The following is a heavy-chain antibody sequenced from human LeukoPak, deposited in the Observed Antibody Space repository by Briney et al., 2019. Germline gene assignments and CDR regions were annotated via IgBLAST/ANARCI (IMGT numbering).Heavy chain of an antibody. D-gene: IGHD2-2*01. CDR2: ISAYNGNT. CDR1: GYTFTSYG. Sequence: APVTVSCKASGYTFTSYGIRWVRQAPGQGLEWMGWISAYNGNTNYAQTLQGRVTITTDTSTSTAYMELRSLRSDDTAVYYCARDRRGYCSSTSCYPPGRVADYWGQGTLVTVSS. J-gene: IGHJ4*02. CDR3: ARDRRGYCSSTSCYPPGRVADY. V-gene: IGHV1-18*01.